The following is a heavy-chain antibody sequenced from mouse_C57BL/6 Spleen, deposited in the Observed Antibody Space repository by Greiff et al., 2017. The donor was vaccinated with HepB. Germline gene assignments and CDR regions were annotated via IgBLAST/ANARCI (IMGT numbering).Heavy chain of an antibody. D-gene: IGHD4-1*01. V-gene: IGHV1-55*01. CDR3: AREGLGRKGYFDY. CDR2: IYPGSGST. CDR1: GYTFTSYW. Sequence: QVQLQQPGAELVKPGASVKMSCKASGYTFTSYWIAWVKQRPGQGLEWIGDIYPGSGSTNYNEKFKSKATLTVDTSSSTAYMQLSSLTSEDSAVYYCAREGLGRKGYFDYWGQGTTLTVSS. J-gene: IGHJ2*01.